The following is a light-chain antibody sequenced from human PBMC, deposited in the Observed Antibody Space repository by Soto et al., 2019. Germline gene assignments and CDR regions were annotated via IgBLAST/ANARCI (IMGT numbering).Light chain of an antibody. V-gene: IGKV3-15*01. Sequence: EIVVTQSPATLSVSPWERATLSCRASQSVSSNLAWYQQKPGQAPRLLINGASTRATGIPARFSGSGSGTEFSLTISRLEPEDFAVYYCQQYGSSGTLGQGTKVDIK. J-gene: IGKJ1*01. CDR3: QQYGSSGT. CDR1: QSVSSN. CDR2: GAS.